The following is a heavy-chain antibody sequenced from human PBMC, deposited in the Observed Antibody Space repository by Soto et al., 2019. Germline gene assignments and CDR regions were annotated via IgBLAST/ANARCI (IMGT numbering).Heavy chain of an antibody. CDR1: GFTFSSYS. CDR3: ARDERYDFWSGPSWFDP. CDR2: ISSSSSYI. D-gene: IGHD3-3*01. V-gene: IGHV3-21*01. J-gene: IGHJ5*02. Sequence: GGSLRLSCAASGFTFSSYSMNWVRQAPGKGLEWVSSISSSSSYIYYADSVKGRFTISRDNAKNSLYLQMNSLRAEDTAVYYCARDERYDFWSGPSWFDPWGQGTLVTVSS.